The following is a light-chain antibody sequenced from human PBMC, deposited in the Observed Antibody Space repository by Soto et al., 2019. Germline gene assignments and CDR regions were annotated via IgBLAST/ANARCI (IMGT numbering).Light chain of an antibody. CDR2: EGS. J-gene: IGLJ1*01. CDR1: SSDVGSYNL. CDR3: CSYAGSSPHV. V-gene: IGLV2-23*01. Sequence: QSVLTQPASVSGSPGQSITISCTGTSSDVGSYNLVSWYQQHPGKAPKLMIYEGSKRPSGVSNRFSGSKSGNTASLTISGLQAEDEADYYCCSYAGSSPHVFGTGTKVTLL.